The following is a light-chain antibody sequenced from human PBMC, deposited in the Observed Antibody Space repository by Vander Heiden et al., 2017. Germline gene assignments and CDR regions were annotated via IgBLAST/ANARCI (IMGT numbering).Light chain of an antibody. CDR1: SRDVGCHHY. CDR2: EVG. Sequence: QSALTQPPSAAGPPGQSVTTSCTGTSRDVGCHHYVSWYQQHPGKAPKLIIYEVGQRPAGVPDRFSGSKSGNTASLTVSGLQAEDEADYYCNSYAGSNIVVFGGGTRLTVL. CDR3: NSYAGSNIVV. J-gene: IGLJ2*01. V-gene: IGLV2-8*01.